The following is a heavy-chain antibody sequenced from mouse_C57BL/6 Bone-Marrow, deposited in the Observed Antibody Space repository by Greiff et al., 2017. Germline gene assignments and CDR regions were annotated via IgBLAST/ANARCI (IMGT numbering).Heavy chain of an antibody. Sequence: QVQLQQPGAELARPGASVKLSCKASGYTFTSYGISWVKQRTGQGLEWIGEIYPRSGNTYYNEKFKGKATLTADKSSSTAYMELRSLTSEDSAVYFCARGEAAVVATDWYFDVWGTGTTVTVSS. CDR1: GYTFTSYG. V-gene: IGHV1-81*01. D-gene: IGHD1-1*01. J-gene: IGHJ1*03. CDR2: IYPRSGNT. CDR3: ARGEAAVVATDWYFDV.